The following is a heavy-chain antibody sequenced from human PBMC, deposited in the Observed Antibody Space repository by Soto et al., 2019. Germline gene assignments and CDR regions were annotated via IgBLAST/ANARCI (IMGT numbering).Heavy chain of an antibody. CDR3: AGEKYSSSPTPPHFDS. Sequence: QVQLVQSGAEVKKPGSSVKVSCKASGGTFSSYAISWVRQAPGQGLEWMGGIIPIFGTANYAQKFQGRVTNTADESTSTAYMALSSLRSEDTAVYYCAGEKYSSSPTPPHFDSWGQGTLVPVSS. J-gene: IGHJ4*02. CDR2: IIPIFGTA. V-gene: IGHV1-69*12. CDR1: GGTFSSYA. D-gene: IGHD6-6*01.